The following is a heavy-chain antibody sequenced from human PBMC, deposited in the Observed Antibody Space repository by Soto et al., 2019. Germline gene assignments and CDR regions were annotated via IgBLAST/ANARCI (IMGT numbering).Heavy chain of an antibody. J-gene: IGHJ5*02. D-gene: IGHD1-26*01. CDR3: AKKAQDYYFDH. V-gene: IGHV4-59*01. CDR2: VAYSGTT. Sequence: QVQLQQSGPGLVKPSETLTLTCTVYPGSISSYYWSWIRQPPGRGLEWIGHVAYSGTTKYNPSLKSRGAISVSTSTRQLSMRLTSVTAADTAVYYCAKKAQDYYFDHWGQGILVTVSS. CDR1: PGSISSYY.